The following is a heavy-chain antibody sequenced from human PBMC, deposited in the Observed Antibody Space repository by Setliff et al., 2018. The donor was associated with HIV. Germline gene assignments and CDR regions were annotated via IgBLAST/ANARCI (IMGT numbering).Heavy chain of an antibody. CDR1: GGTFSSYA. CDR3: ARDVEHMMDV. J-gene: IGHJ6*02. Sequence: ASVKVSCKASGGTFSSYAISWVRQAPGQGLEWMGWISTYSDEASYAQNLYDRVTMTTDTSTSTAYMELRSLRFDDTAVYYCARDVEHMMDVWGQGTTVTVSS. V-gene: IGHV1-18*01. CDR2: ISTYSDEA.